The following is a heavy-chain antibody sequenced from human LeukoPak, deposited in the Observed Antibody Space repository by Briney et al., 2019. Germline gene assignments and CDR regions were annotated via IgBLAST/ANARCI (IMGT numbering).Heavy chain of an antibody. D-gene: IGHD2-2*01. J-gene: IGHJ3*01. V-gene: IGHV3-33*08. CDR3: ARAVGPFDF. CDR2: IWYDGSNK. CDR1: GFTFSTYW. Sequence: PGGSLRLSCAASGFTFSTYWMHWVRQAPGKGLEWVAVIWYDGSNKYYADSVKGRFTISRDNSKNTLYLQMNSLRDEDTALYYCARAVGPFDFWGQGTMVTVSS.